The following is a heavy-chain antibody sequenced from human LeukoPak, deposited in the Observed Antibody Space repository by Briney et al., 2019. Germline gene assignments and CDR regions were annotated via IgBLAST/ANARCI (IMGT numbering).Heavy chain of an antibody. J-gene: IGHJ4*02. CDR1: GYTFTALS. V-gene: IGHV1-24*01. D-gene: IGHD1-26*01. CDR3: ATAPLVGVPTFLDS. CDR2: FDREDDEI. Sequence: GASVKVSCKVSGYTFTALSIHWVRRAPGKGLEWMDGFDREDDEIMYARKFQGRVTVTEDTSTDTAVMELRSLKSEDTAVYYCATAPLVGVPTFLDSWGQGTLVTVSS.